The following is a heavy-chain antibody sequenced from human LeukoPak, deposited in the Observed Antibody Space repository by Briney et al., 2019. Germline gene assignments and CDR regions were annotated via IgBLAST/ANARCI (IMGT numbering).Heavy chain of an antibody. V-gene: IGHV1-18*01. CDR1: GYTFTSYG. D-gene: IGHD6-19*01. Sequence: ASVKVSCKASGYTFTSYGISWVRQAPGQGLEWMGWISAYNGNTNYAQKLQGRVTMTTDTSTSTAYMELRSLRSDDTAVYYCARARAGTVAFDIWGQGAMVTVSS. J-gene: IGHJ3*02. CDR2: ISAYNGNT. CDR3: ARARAGTVAFDI.